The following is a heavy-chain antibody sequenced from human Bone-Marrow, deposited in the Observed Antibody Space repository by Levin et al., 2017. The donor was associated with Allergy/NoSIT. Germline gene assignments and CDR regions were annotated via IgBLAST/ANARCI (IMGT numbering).Heavy chain of an antibody. V-gene: IGHV4-4*02. CDR2: IYHTGTT. CDR1: GGPITNDNW. Sequence: KPSETLSLTCTVSGGPITNDNWWSWVRQSPGKGLEWIGEIYHTGTTNYNPSLKGRVTISVDKSRNKFSLRLTSMTAAETAMYFCAKAAFDIWGQGTMVIVSS. J-gene: IGHJ3*02. CDR3: AKAAFDI.